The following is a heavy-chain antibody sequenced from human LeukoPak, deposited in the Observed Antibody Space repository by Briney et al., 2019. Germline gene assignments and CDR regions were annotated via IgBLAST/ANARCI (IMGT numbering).Heavy chain of an antibody. Sequence: PGGSLRLSCAASGFTFSSYAMSWVRQAPGKGLEWVSAISGSGGSTYYADSVKGRFTISRDNSKNTLYLQMNSLRAEDTAVYYCAKGPPTLWFGELFRDYWGQGTLVTVSS. D-gene: IGHD3-10*01. CDR3: AKGPPTLWFGELFRDY. V-gene: IGHV3-23*01. CDR2: ISGSGGST. J-gene: IGHJ4*02. CDR1: GFTFSSYA.